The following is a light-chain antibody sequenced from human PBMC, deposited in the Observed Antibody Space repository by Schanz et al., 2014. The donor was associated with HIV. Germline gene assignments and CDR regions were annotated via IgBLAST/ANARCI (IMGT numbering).Light chain of an antibody. CDR3: QQYGSSPPT. V-gene: IGKV3-20*01. J-gene: IGKJ1*01. CDR2: GAS. CDR1: QSVSSN. Sequence: EIVMTQSPATLSVSPGERATLSCRASQSVSSNLAWYQQKPGQAPRLLIYGASTRATGIPDRFSGSGSGTDFTLTISRLEPADFAVYYCQQYGSSPPTFGQGTKVEIK.